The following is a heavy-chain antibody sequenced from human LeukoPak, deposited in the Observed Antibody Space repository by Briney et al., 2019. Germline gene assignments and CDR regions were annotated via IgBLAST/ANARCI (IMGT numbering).Heavy chain of an antibody. V-gene: IGHV3-48*02. CDR2: ISSGSSTI. Sequence: GGSLRLSCAASGFTFSSYSLNWVRQAPGKGLEWVSYISSGSSTIYYADSVKGRFTISRDNAENSLYLQVNSLRDEDTAVYYCARGRAGYYYDYWGQGTLVTVSS. CDR3: ARGRAGYYYDY. J-gene: IGHJ4*02. CDR1: GFTFSSYS. D-gene: IGHD6-13*01.